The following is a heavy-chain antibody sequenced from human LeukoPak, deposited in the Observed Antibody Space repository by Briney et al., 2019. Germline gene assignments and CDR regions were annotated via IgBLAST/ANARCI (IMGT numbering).Heavy chain of an antibody. CDR1: GFTFSSYA. CDR2: ISGSGGST. Sequence: GGSLRLSCAASGFTFSSYAMSWVRQAPGKGLEWVSAISGSGGSTYYADSVKGRFTISRDNPKNTLYLQMNSLRAEDTAVYYCAKEQYSSSWYGGILGQSEYFQHWGQGTLVTVSS. V-gene: IGHV3-23*01. J-gene: IGHJ1*01. CDR3: AKEQYSSSWYGGILGQSEYFQH. D-gene: IGHD6-13*01.